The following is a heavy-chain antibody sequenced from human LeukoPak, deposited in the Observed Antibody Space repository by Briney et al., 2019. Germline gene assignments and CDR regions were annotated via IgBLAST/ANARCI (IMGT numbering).Heavy chain of an antibody. CDR1: GGSISSSNW. CDR2: INHSGST. CDR3: ARGYNDYVWGSYRYTLPSYDY. D-gene: IGHD3-16*02. J-gene: IGHJ4*02. V-gene: IGHV4-4*02. Sequence: SETLSLTCAVSGGSISSSNWWSWVRQPPGKGLEWIGEINHSGSTNYNPSLKSRVTISVDTSKNQFSLKLSSVTAADTAVYYCARGYNDYVWGSYRYTLPSYDYWGQGTLVTVSS.